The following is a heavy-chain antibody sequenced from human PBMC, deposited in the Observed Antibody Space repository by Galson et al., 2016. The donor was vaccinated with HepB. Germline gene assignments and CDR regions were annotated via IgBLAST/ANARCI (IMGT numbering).Heavy chain of an antibody. Sequence: SVKVSCKASGYTFTNYGISWVRQAPGQGPEWMGWISGYNGDTNYAQKAQGRVTMTTDTSTITAHMELRSLRSDDTAVYYCARDPTWDHWGQGTLVTVSS. CDR1: GYTFTNYG. D-gene: IGHD2-15*01. V-gene: IGHV1-18*04. CDR2: ISGYNGDT. J-gene: IGHJ4*02. CDR3: ARDPTWDH.